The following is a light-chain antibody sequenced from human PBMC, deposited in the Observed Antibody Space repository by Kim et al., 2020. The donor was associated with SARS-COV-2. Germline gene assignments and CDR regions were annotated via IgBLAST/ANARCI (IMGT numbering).Light chain of an antibody. Sequence: SSTGERATLSCRASQSVANYIAWYQQKPGQAPRLLIYDASTRAYGMPARFSGSGSGTDFTLTISSLEPEDFAVYYCQQRSSWPRTFGQGTKVDIK. CDR2: DAS. CDR3: QQRSSWPRT. CDR1: QSVANY. J-gene: IGKJ1*01. V-gene: IGKV3-11*01.